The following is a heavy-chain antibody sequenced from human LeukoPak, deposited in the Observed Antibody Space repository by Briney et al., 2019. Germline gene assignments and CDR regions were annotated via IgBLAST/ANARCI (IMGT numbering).Heavy chain of an antibody. V-gene: IGHV5-51*01. CDR3: ARQADNSWSPFDY. CDR2: IYPGDSNT. J-gene: IGHJ4*02. D-gene: IGHD6-13*01. Sequence: GESLKISCKGSGYSFTDYWIGWVRQMPGEGLQWMGIIYPGDSNTRYRPSYQGQVTISADKSISTAYLQWSSLKASDTAIYYCARQADNSWSPFDYWGQGTLVTVSS. CDR1: GYSFTDYW.